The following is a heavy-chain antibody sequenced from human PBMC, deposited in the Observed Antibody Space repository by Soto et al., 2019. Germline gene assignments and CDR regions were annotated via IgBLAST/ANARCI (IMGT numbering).Heavy chain of an antibody. Sequence: KPSETLSLTCAVYGGSFSGYYWSWIRQPPGKGLEWIGEINHSGSTNYNPSLKSRVTISVDTSKNQFSLKLSSVTAADTAVYYCARGRYNSALATITGQNWFDPWGQGTLVTVSS. D-gene: IGHD5-12*01. CDR1: GGSFSGYY. CDR3: ARGRYNSALATITGQNWFDP. CDR2: INHSGST. V-gene: IGHV4-34*01. J-gene: IGHJ5*02.